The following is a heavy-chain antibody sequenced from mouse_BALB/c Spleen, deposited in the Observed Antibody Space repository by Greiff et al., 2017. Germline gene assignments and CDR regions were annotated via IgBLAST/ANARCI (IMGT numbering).Heavy chain of an antibody. D-gene: IGHD1-1*01. CDR3: ARSALSCGSSPWFAY. Sequence: LVKTGASVKISCKASGYSFTGYYMHWVKQSHGKSLEWIGYISCYNGATSYNQKFKGKATFTVDTSSSTAYMQFNSLTSEDSAVYYCARSALSCGSSPWFAYWGQGTLVTVSA. J-gene: IGHJ3*01. CDR1: GYSFTGYY. V-gene: IGHV1S34*01. CDR2: ISCYNGAT.